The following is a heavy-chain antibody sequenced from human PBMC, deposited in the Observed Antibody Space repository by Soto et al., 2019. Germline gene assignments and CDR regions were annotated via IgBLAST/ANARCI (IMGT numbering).Heavy chain of an antibody. CDR3: EREHSNGWHYFDY. CDR2: IGFAGNNK. Sequence: EGSLRLSCVASGFPFDSYGIHWVRRAPGKGLEWVATIGFAGNNKYYADSVKGRFTISRDNSKNTLYLHINSLKVDDTAMYYCEREHSNGWHYFDYWAPGTLVSVS. CDR1: GFPFDSYG. J-gene: IGHJ4*02. D-gene: IGHD6-19*01. V-gene: IGHV3-33*01.